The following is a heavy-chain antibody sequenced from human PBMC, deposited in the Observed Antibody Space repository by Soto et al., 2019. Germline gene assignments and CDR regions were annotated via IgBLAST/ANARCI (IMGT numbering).Heavy chain of an antibody. CDR2: IDPSDSYT. J-gene: IGHJ6*02. D-gene: IGHD3-10*01. CDR3: ARHLMRQVRGVIMTIEYYYYGMDV. CDR1: GYSFTSYW. V-gene: IGHV5-10-1*01. Sequence: GESLKISCEGSGYSFTSYWISRVRPMRGKGLEWVGRIDPSDSYTNYSPSFQGHVTISADKSISTAYLQWSSLKASYTAMYYGARHLMRQVRGVIMTIEYYYYGMDVWGQGTTVTVSS.